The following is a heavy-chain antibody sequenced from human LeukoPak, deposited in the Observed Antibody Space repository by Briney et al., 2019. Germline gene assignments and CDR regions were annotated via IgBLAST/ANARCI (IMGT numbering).Heavy chain of an antibody. D-gene: IGHD5-12*01. V-gene: IGHV3-21*01. Sequence: SGGSLRLSCAASGFTFSSYEMNWVRQAPGKGLEWVSSISSSSSYMYYADSVKGRFTISRDNAKNSLYLQMNSLRAEDTAVYYCARGGYSGYDYDYYYMDVWGKGTTVTVSS. J-gene: IGHJ6*03. CDR2: ISSSSSYM. CDR3: ARGGYSGYDYDYYYMDV. CDR1: GFTFSSYE.